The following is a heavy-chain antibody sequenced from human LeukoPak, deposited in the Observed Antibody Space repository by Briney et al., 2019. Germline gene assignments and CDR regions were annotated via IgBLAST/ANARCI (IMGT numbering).Heavy chain of an antibody. D-gene: IGHD1-7*01. V-gene: IGHV3-30*18. Sequence: GGSLRLSCAASGFTFSSYGMHWVRQAPGKGLEWVAVVSYDGSNKYYADSVKGRFTISRDNSKNTLYLQMNSLRAEDTAVYYCAKAGFGTVLYYFDYWGQGTLVTVSS. CDR3: AKAGFGTVLYYFDY. CDR2: VSYDGSNK. J-gene: IGHJ4*02. CDR1: GFTFSSYG.